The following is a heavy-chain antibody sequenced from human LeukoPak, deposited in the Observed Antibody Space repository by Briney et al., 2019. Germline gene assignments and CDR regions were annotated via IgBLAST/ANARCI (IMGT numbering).Heavy chain of an antibody. Sequence: PGGSLRLSCAASGFTFSSYNMNWVRQAPGKGREWVSSLTSHSSYTYYADSLKGRFTISRDNANNSLYLQMNSLRAEDTAVYYCARESEYSSNAFDYWGQGTLVTVSS. J-gene: IGHJ4*02. V-gene: IGHV3-21*01. CDR1: GFTFSSYN. CDR3: ARESEYSSNAFDY. D-gene: IGHD6-6*01. CDR2: LTSHSSYT.